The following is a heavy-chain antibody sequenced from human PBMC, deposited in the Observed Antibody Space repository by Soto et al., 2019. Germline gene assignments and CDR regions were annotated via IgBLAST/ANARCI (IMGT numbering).Heavy chain of an antibody. Sequence: GASVKVSCKASGYTFTSYAMHWVRQAPGQRLEWMGWINAGNGNTKYSQKFQGRVTITRDTSASTAYMELSSLRSEDTAVYYCARSIVVVTAQDYWGQRTLVTVSS. CDR3: ARSIVVVTAQDY. CDR1: GYTFTSYA. D-gene: IGHD2-21*02. J-gene: IGHJ4*02. CDR2: INAGNGNT. V-gene: IGHV1-3*01.